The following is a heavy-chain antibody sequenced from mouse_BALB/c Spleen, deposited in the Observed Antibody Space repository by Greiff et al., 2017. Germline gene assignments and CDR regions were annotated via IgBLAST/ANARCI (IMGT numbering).Heavy chain of an antibody. D-gene: IGHD4-1*02. J-gene: IGHJ2*01. CDR2: ISTYYGDA. CDR1: GYTFTDYA. Sequence: VQRVESGAELVRPGVSVKISCKGSGYTFTDYAMHWVKQSHAKSLEWIGVISTYYGDASYNQKFKGKATMTVDKSSSTAYMELARLTSEDSAIYYCARVNWDGYFDYWGQGTTLTVSS. CDR3: ARVNWDGYFDY. V-gene: IGHV1S137*01.